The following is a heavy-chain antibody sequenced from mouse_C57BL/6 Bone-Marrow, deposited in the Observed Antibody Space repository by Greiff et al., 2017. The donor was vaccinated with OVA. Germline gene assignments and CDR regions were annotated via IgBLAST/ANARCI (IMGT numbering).Heavy chain of an antibody. CDR1: GFTFSDYG. D-gene: IGHD1-1*01. Sequence: EVKLMESGGGLVQPGGSLKLSCAASGFTFSDYGMAWVRQAPRQGPEWVAFISNFAYSIYYADTVTGRFTISRENAKNTLYLEMSSLRSEDTAMYYCARHPYGSSRNWYFDVWGTGTTVTVSS. V-gene: IGHV5-15*01. CDR3: ARHPYGSSRNWYFDV. CDR2: ISNFAYSI. J-gene: IGHJ1*03.